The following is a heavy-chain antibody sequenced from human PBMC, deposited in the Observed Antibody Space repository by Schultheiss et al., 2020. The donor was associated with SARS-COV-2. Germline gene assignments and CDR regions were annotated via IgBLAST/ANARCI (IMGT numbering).Heavy chain of an antibody. CDR1: GFTFSSYA. V-gene: IGHV3-23*01. J-gene: IGHJ4*02. CDR3: AKERAVAGTVDY. Sequence: GGSLRLSCAASGFTFSSYAMSWVRQAPGKGLELVSGISGSGCSTYYADSVKGRFTISRDNSKNTLYLQMNSLRAEDTAVYYCAKERAVAGTVDYWGQGTLVTVSS. D-gene: IGHD6-19*01. CDR2: ISGSGCST.